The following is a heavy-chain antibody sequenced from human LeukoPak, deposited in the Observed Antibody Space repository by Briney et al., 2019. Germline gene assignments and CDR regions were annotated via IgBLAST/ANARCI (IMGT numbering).Heavy chain of an antibody. J-gene: IGHJ3*02. D-gene: IGHD3-9*01. CDR2: IYYSGST. V-gene: IGHV4-59*01. CDR3: ARSSAPYYDILTGYYRGFNSAFDI. Sequence: SETLSLTCTVSGGSISSYYWSWIRQPPGKGLEWIGYIYYSGSTNYNPSLKSRVTISVDTSKNQFSLKLSSVTAADTAVYYCARSSAPYYDILTGYYRGFNSAFDIWGQGTMVTVSS. CDR1: GGSISSYY.